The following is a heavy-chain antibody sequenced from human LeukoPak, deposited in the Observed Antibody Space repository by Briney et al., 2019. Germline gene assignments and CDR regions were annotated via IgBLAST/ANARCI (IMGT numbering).Heavy chain of an antibody. V-gene: IGHV1-18*01. CDR1: GYTFTSYD. J-gene: IGHJ4*02. CDR3: ARGDRDGYITLDY. D-gene: IGHD5-24*01. Sequence: ASVKVSCKASGYTFTSYDINWVRRATGQGLEWMGWISAYNGNTNYAQKLQGRVTMTTDTSTSTAYMELRSLRSDDTAVYYCARGDRDGYITLDYWGQGTLVTVSS. CDR2: ISAYNGNT.